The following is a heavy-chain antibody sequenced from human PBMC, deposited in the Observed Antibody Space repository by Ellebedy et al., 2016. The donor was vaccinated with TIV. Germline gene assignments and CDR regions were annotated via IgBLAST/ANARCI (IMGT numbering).Heavy chain of an antibody. D-gene: IGHD3-22*01. CDR3: AKGRGGGSDSSAPRYYFDY. CDR1: GFTFSSYA. J-gene: IGHJ4*02. CDR2: ISNTGSRT. V-gene: IGHV3-23*01. Sequence: PGGSLRLSCAASGFTFSSYAMSWVRQAPGKGLEWVSTISNTGSRTYYADSVKGRFTISRDNSKSTVDLQMNSLRAEDTAVYYCAKGRGGGSDSSAPRYYFDYWGLGTLVTVSS.